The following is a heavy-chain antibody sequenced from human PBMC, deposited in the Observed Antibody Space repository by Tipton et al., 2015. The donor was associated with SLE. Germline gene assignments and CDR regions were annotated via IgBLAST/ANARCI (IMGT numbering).Heavy chain of an antibody. V-gene: IGHV4-34*01. Sequence: TLSLTCAVYGGSFSGYYWSWIRQPPGKGLEWIGEINHSGSTNYNPSLKSRVTISVDTSKNQFSLKLSSVTAADTAVYYCASKWLLPGGYYGMDVWGQGP. CDR2: INHSGST. CDR3: ASKWLLPGGYYGMDV. J-gene: IGHJ6*02. D-gene: IGHD4-23*01. CDR1: GGSFSGYY.